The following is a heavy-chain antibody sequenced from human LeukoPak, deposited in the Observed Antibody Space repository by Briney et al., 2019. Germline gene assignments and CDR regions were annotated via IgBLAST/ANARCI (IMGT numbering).Heavy chain of an antibody. J-gene: IGHJ4*02. D-gene: IGHD2-8*01. CDR1: GFTFSSYG. V-gene: IGHV3-30*18. CDR2: ISLDGSNK. CDR3: AKDRNGEYLDY. Sequence: GGSLRLSCAASGFTFSSYGMHWVRQAPGKGLEWVAVISLDGSNKYYADSVKGRFTISRDDPKNTLSLQMNSLRAEDTAVYYCAKDRNGEYLDYWAREPWSPSP.